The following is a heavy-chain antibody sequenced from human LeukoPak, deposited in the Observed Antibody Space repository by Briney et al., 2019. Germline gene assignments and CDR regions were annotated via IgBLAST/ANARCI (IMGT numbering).Heavy chain of an antibody. CDR3: ATVSKWRFAGTYVNDY. CDR2: IKSKTESGTT. J-gene: IGHJ4*02. Sequence: GGSLRLSCAGSGFTFTNAWMTRVRQAPGKGLEWVGRIKSKTESGTTDYAAPVKGRFTISRDDSKNTLYLQMNSLKIEDTAVYYCATVSKWRFAGTYVNDYWGQGTLVTVAS. CDR1: GFTFTNAW. V-gene: IGHV3-15*01. D-gene: IGHD6-13*01.